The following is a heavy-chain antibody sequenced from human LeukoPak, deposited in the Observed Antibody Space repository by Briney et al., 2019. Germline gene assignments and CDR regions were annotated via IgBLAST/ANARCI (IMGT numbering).Heavy chain of an antibody. CDR1: GFTVSSNY. CDR3: ASVEMATRPFGY. J-gene: IGHJ4*02. Sequence: PGGSLRLSCAASGFTVSSNYMSWVRQAPGKGLEWVSVIYSGGSTHYADSVKGRFTISRDNSKNTLYLQMNSLRAEDTAVYYCASVEMATRPFGYWGQGTLVTVSS. CDR2: IYSGGST. D-gene: IGHD5-24*01. V-gene: IGHV3-66*01.